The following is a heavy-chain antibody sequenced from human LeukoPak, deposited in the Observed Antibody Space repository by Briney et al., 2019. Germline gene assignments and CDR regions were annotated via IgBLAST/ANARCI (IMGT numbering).Heavy chain of an antibody. D-gene: IGHD6-13*01. J-gene: IGHJ1*01. V-gene: IGHV3-30*02. Sequence: GGSLRLSCAASGFTFSSYGMHWVRQAPGKGLEWVAFIRYDGSNKYYADSVKGRFTISRDNSKNTLYLQMNSLRAEDTAVYYCAKVGTRYSSRHNEYFQHWGQGTLVTVSS. CDR1: GFTFSSYG. CDR2: IRYDGSNK. CDR3: AKVGTRYSSRHNEYFQH.